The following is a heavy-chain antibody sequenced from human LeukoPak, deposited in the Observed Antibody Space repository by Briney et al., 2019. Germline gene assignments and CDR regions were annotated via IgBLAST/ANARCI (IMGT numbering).Heavy chain of an antibody. CDR2: IYYSGST. CDR3: ARDNAGDYYYGMDV. D-gene: IGHD3-10*01. V-gene: IGHV4-31*03. CDR1: GGSISSGGYY. J-gene: IGHJ6*02. Sequence: SETLSLTCTVSGGSISSGGYYWSWIRQHPGKGLEGIGYIYYSGSTYYNPSLKSRVTISVDTYKNQFSLKLSSVIAADTAVYYCARDNAGDYYYGMDVWGQGTTVTVSS.